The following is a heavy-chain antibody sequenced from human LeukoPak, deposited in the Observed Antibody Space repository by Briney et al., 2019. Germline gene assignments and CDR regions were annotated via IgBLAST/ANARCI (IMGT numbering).Heavy chain of an antibody. V-gene: IGHV4-31*03. D-gene: IGHD3-10*01. CDR1: GGSISSGGYY. Sequence: PSETLSLTCTVSGGSISSGGYYWSWIRQHPGKGLEWIGYIYYSGSTYYNPSLKSRVTISVDTSKNQFSLKLSSVTAADTAVYYCARAKYYYYGSGSIDYWGQGTLVTVSS. CDR3: ARAKYYYYGSGSIDY. J-gene: IGHJ4*02. CDR2: IYYSGST.